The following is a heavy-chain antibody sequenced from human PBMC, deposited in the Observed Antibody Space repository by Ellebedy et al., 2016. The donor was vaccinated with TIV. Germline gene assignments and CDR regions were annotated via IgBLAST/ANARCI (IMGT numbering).Heavy chain of an antibody. J-gene: IGHJ4*02. V-gene: IGHV3-7*01. Sequence: GESLKISCAASGFTFSNYWMTWVRQAPGKGLEWVANIKQDGSEKYYVDSVKGRFSISRDNAKNSLYVQMNSLRDEDTAVYYCARDGGSGSYWEGFDYWGQGTLVTVSS. CDR2: IKQDGSEK. CDR3: ARDGGSGSYWEGFDY. D-gene: IGHD3-10*01. CDR1: GFTFSNYW.